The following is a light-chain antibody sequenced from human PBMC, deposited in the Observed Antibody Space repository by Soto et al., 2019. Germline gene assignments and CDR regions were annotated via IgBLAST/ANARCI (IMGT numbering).Light chain of an antibody. CDR2: DVS. CDR3: SSYTSSHSLV. CDR1: SSDVGAYNS. V-gene: IGLV2-14*03. Sequence: QSALTQPASVSGSPGQSITISCTGTSSDVGAYNSVSWYQQHPGKAPKLMIYDVSSRPSGVSNRFSGSKSDNTASLTISGLRAEDEADYYCSSYTSSHSLVFGGGTKLTVL. J-gene: IGLJ2*01.